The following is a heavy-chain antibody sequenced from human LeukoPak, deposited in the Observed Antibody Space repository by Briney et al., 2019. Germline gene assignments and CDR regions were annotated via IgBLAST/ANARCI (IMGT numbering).Heavy chain of an antibody. CDR1: GYTFTSYG. D-gene: IGHD3-10*01. Sequence: ASVKVSCKASGYTFTSYGISWVRQAPGQGLEWMGWISAYNGNTNYAQKLQGRVTMTTDTSTSTAYMELRSLRSDDTAVYCCARDRRYYGSGSYFGSSWFDPWGQGTLVTVSS. CDR2: ISAYNGNT. V-gene: IGHV1-18*01. CDR3: ARDRRYYGSGSYFGSSWFDP. J-gene: IGHJ5*02.